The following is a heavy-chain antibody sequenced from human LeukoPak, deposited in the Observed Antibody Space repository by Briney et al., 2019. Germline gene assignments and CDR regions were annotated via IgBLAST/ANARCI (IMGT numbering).Heavy chain of an antibody. J-gene: IGHJ5*02. Sequence: PGGSLRLSCEASGFTFSNFAMTWVRQAPGQGLEWVSGISNSGGTAYYADSVKGRVTISRDNSKNTLFLQLNSLSADDAAIYYCAKDSGGSSLFSLDPWGQGTLVTVSS. V-gene: IGHV3-23*01. D-gene: IGHD1-26*01. CDR3: AKDSGGSSLFSLDP. CDR1: GFTFSNFA. CDR2: ISNSGGTA.